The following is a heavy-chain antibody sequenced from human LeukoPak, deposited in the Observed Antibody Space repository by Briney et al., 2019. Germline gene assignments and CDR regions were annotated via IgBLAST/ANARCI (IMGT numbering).Heavy chain of an antibody. Sequence: PGGSLRLSCAASGFTFSSYWMSWVRQAPGKGLEWVANIKQDGSEKYCVDSVKGRFTISRDNAKNSLYLQTNSLRAEDTAVYYCARDLPPTLPYYDFWSGYSGRGWFDPWGQGTLVTVSS. CDR3: ARDLPPTLPYYDFWSGYSGRGWFDP. D-gene: IGHD3-3*01. V-gene: IGHV3-7*01. J-gene: IGHJ5*02. CDR2: IKQDGSEK. CDR1: GFTFSSYW.